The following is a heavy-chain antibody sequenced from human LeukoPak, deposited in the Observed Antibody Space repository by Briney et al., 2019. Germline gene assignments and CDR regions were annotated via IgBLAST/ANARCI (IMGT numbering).Heavy chain of an antibody. CDR2: INPNSGGT. Sequence: ASVKVSCKASGYTFTGYYMHWVRQAPGQGLEWMGWINPNSGGTNYAQKFQDRVTMTRDTSITTAYMDMSRLRSDDTAVYYCARSPYLGTYGYGPWELPVSYFDYWGQGTLVTVSS. CDR3: ARSPYLGTYGYGPWELPVSYFDY. D-gene: IGHD5-18*01. V-gene: IGHV1-2*02. J-gene: IGHJ4*02. CDR1: GYTFTGYY.